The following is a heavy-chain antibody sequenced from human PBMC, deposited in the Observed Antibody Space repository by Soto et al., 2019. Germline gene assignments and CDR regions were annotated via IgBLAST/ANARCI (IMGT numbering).Heavy chain of an antibody. V-gene: IGHV3-23*01. D-gene: IGHD6-19*01. CDR1: GFTFSSYA. CDR2: ISGSGGST. Sequence: EVQLLESGVGLGQPGGSLRLSCAASGFTFSSYAMSWVRQAPGKGLEWVSAISGSGGSTYYADSVKGRFTISRDNSKNTLYLQMNSLRAEDTAVYYCAKRPAGPSGWGTFDYWGQGTLVTVSS. J-gene: IGHJ4*02. CDR3: AKRPAGPSGWGTFDY.